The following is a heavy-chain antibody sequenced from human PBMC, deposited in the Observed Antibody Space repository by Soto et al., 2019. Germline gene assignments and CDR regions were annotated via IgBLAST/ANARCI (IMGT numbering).Heavy chain of an antibody. D-gene: IGHD2-21*01. CDR2: ISGSGGST. V-gene: IGHV3-23*01. J-gene: IGHJ5*02. Sequence: GGSLRLSCAASGFTFSSYAMSWVRQAPGKGLEWVSAISGSGGSTYYADSVKGRFTISRDNSKNTLYLQMNSLRAEDTAVYYCAKDNSIPPRFFWFDPWGQGTLVTVSS. CDR3: AKDNSIPPRFFWFDP. CDR1: GFTFSSYA.